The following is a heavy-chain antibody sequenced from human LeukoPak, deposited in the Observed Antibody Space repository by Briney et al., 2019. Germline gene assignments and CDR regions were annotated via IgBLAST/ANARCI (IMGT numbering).Heavy chain of an antibody. D-gene: IGHD5-18*01. CDR1: GGSISSSGYY. Sequence: PSETLSLTCTVSGGSISSSGYYWGWTRQSPGKGLEWIASMSYSGTTYYNTSLKSRVTISVDTSKNGFSLKLSSVTAADTAVYYCAKSGYSFLVDYWGQGTLVTVSS. V-gene: IGHV4-39*01. CDR3: AKSGYSFLVDY. J-gene: IGHJ4*02. CDR2: MSYSGTT.